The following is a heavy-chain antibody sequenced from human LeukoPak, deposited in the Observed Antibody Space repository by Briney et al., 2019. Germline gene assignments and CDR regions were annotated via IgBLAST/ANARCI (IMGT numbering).Heavy chain of an antibody. CDR3: ARDNTAAGPFDY. CDR2: IDPSGGST. V-gene: IGHV1-46*01. CDR1: GYTFTSYY. Sequence: GASVKVSCKASGYTFTSYYMQWARQAPGQGLEWMGIIDPSGGSTSYAQKFQGRVTMTRDTSTSTVYMDPSSLRSEDTAVYYCARDNTAAGPFDYWGQGTLVTVSS. D-gene: IGHD6-13*01. J-gene: IGHJ4*02.